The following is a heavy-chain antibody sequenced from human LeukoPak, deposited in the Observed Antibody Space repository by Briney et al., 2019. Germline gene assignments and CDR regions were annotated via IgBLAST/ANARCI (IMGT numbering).Heavy chain of an antibody. CDR3: ATNKKIYGSIGEYPDY. J-gene: IGHJ4*02. Sequence: GGSLRLSCAASGFTFSSYWMSWVRQAPGMGLEWVSYIGPTSSTIHYADSVRGRFTISRDNAKNSLYLQMNSLRDEDTAVYYCATNKKIYGSIGEYPDYWGKGTLVTVST. V-gene: IGHV3-48*02. D-gene: IGHD3-22*01. CDR1: GFTFSSYW. CDR2: IGPTSSTI.